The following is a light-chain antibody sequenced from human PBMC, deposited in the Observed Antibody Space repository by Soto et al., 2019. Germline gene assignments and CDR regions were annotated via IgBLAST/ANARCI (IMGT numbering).Light chain of an antibody. V-gene: IGKV1-5*01. Sequence: DIQMTQSPSILSASVGDRVTITCRASQSIRSWLAWYQQKPGKAPKLLIYDAYSFESGVPSRFSGRRSGTEFTLTIAGLQPEDFATYYCQQYESYSPLTFGGGTKVEIK. J-gene: IGKJ4*01. CDR1: QSIRSW. CDR3: QQYESYSPLT. CDR2: DAY.